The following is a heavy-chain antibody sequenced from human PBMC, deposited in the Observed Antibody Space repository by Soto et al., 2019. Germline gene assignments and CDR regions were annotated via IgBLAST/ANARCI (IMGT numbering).Heavy chain of an antibody. J-gene: IGHJ4*02. CDR3: AXDNYDSSGYYPTYYFDY. V-gene: IGHV3-48*02. CDR1: GFTFSSYS. D-gene: IGHD3-22*01. Sequence: GGSLRLSCAASGFTFSSYSMNWVRQAPGKGLEWVSYISSSSSTIYYADSVKGRFAISRDNAKNSLYLQMNSLRDEDTAVYYCAXDNYDSSGYYPTYYFDYWGPGTLVTVSS. CDR2: ISSSSSTI.